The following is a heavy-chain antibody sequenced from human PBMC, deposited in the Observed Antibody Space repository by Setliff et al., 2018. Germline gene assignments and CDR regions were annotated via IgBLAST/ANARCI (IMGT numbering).Heavy chain of an antibody. Sequence: SETVSLTCAVYGGSFSGYYWSWIRQPPGKGLEWIGEINHSGSTNYNPSLKSRVTISVDTSKNQFSLKLSSVTAADTAVYYCARQTTIVVVPAAMENWFDPWGQGTLVTVSS. CDR1: GGSFSGYY. D-gene: IGHD2-2*01. V-gene: IGHV4-34*01. J-gene: IGHJ5*02. CDR2: INHSGST. CDR3: ARQTTIVVVPAAMENWFDP.